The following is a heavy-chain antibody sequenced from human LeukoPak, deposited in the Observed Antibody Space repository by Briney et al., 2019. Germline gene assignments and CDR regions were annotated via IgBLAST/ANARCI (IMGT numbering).Heavy chain of an antibody. CDR1: GFTFNDYA. Sequence: GGSLRLSGAASGFTFNDYALSWFRQAPGKGLKWVTLISYDGYDKSYADSVRGRFTISRDNSRNTLYLQMDSLRSEDTAVYYCARDFFPVVDSTWYEIGYWGQGTLVTVSS. CDR2: ISYDGYDK. D-gene: IGHD2-21*01. J-gene: IGHJ4*02. V-gene: IGHV3-30-3*01. CDR3: ARDFFPVVDSTWYEIGY.